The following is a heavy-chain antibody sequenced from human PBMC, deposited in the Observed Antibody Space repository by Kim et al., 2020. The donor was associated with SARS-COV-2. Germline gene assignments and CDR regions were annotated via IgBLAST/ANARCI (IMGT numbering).Heavy chain of an antibody. D-gene: IGHD3-9*01. Sequence: GGSLRLSCAASGFTFSSYGMHWVRQAPGKGLEWVAVISYDGSNKYYADSVKGRFTISRDNSKNTLYLQMNSLRAEDTAVYYCAKDQVLRYFDWLLPHGYYFDYWGQGTLVTVSS. CDR3: AKDQVLRYFDWLLPHGYYFDY. CDR1: GFTFSSYG. CDR2: ISYDGSNK. V-gene: IGHV3-30*18. J-gene: IGHJ4*02.